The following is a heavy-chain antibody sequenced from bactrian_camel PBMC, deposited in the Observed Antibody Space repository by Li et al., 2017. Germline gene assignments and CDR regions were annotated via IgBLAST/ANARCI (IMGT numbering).Heavy chain of an antibody. CDR1: GYTVGDGC. V-gene: IGHV3S9*01. Sequence: HVQLVESGGGSVQPGGSLRLSCRVSGYTVGDGCMGWVRQVPGKAREGIAVIDSDGDTAYAESLKDRFTISVDNAKNTLYLQMNNLKPEDTAMYYCAAPGFCRYRDWRVPANRGQGTQVTVS. J-gene: IGHJ4*01. CDR2: IDSDGDT. CDR3: AAPGFCRYRDWRVPAN. D-gene: IGHD7*01.